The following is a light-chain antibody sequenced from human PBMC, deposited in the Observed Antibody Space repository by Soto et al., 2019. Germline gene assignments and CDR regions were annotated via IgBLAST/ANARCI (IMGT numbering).Light chain of an antibody. CDR1: SSNIGSNY. Sequence: QSVLTQPPSASETPGQRVTISCFGSSSNIGSNYVVWYQQLPGTAPKLLIYSNNKRPSGVPDRFSGAKSGTSASLAISGLLSEDEADYYCAEWDDSLSGVVFGGGTQLTVL. CDR3: AEWDDSLSGVV. V-gene: IGLV1-47*01. CDR2: SNN. J-gene: IGLJ2*01.